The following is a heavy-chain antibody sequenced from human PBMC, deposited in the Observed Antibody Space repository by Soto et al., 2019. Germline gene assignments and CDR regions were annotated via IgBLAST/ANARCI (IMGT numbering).Heavy chain of an antibody. CDR3: ARGHYDFWSGYFATIDY. Sequence: SETLSLTCTVSGGSINNHYWSWIRQPPEKGLEFIGYIHYSGSTKYNPSLKSRVTISADTSKNQFSLKLSSVTAADTAVYFCARGHYDFWSGYFATIDYWGQGTLVTVSS. V-gene: IGHV4-59*08. D-gene: IGHD3-3*01. J-gene: IGHJ4*02. CDR1: GGSINNHY. CDR2: IHYSGST.